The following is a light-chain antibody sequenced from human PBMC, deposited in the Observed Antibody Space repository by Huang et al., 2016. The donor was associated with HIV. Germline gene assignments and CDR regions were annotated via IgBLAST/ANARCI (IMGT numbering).Light chain of an antibody. J-gene: IGKJ1*01. CDR2: SAS. Sequence: DIQMTQSPPSLSASQGVRVTLTCRASQDIGNFLAWFQQKPGGAPKLLILSASTLHLGVPSRFTGRGSGTEFTLTITNLQPEDVATYYCQRYDTAPRAFGPGTKVDI. V-gene: IGKV1-27*01. CDR1: QDIGNF. CDR3: QRYDTAPRA.